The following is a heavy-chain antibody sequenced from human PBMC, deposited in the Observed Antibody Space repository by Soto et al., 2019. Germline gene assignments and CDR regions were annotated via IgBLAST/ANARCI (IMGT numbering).Heavy chain of an antibody. D-gene: IGHD4-17*01. CDR3: ARESPSPTVTTLYNWFDP. CDR1: GGTFSSYA. CDR2: IIPILGIA. V-gene: IGHV1-69*04. Sequence: QVQLVQSGAEVKKPGSSVKVSCKASGGTFSSYAITWVRQSPGQGLEWMGRIIPILGIANYAQKFQGRVTITADKSTRPAYMELSSLRSEDTAVYYCARESPSPTVTTLYNWFDPWGQGTLVTVSS. J-gene: IGHJ5*02.